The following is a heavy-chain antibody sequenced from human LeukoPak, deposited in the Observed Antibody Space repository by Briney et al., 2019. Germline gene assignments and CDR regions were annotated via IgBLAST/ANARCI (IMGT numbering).Heavy chain of an antibody. Sequence: GRSLRLSCAASGFTFSSYGMHWVRQAPGKGLEWVAVISYDGSNKYYADSVKGRFTISRDNSKNTLYLQMNSLRAEDTAVYYCARDHSYGSGSYNAFDIWGQGTMVTVSS. CDR2: ISYDGSNK. CDR1: GFTFSSYG. J-gene: IGHJ3*02. V-gene: IGHV3-30*03. CDR3: ARDHSYGSGSYNAFDI. D-gene: IGHD3-10*01.